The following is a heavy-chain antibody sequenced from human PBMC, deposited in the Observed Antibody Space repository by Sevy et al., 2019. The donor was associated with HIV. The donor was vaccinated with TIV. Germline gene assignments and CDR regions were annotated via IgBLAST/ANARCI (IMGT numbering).Heavy chain of an antibody. CDR1: GFTFSSYA. CDR2: ISGSGGST. Sequence: GGSLRLSCAASGFTFSSYAMSWVRQAPGKGLEWVSAISGSGGSTYYADSVKGRFTISRDNSKNTLYLQMNSLRAEDTAVYYCAKQGCYYDSSGDIDYWGQGTLVTVSS. D-gene: IGHD3-22*01. V-gene: IGHV3-23*01. CDR3: AKQGCYYDSSGDIDY. J-gene: IGHJ4*02.